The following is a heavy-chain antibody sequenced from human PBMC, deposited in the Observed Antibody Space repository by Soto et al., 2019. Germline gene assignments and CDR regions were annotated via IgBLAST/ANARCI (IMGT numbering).Heavy chain of an antibody. J-gene: IGHJ4*02. CDR2: IWYDGSYK. D-gene: IGHD2-2*01. CDR1: GFTFSSYG. CDR3: ACDYLVVPHRVIDY. Sequence: QVQLVESGGGVVQPGRSLRLSCAASGFTFSSYGMHWVRQAPGKGLEWVAVIWYDGSYKYYADSVKGRFTISRDNSKNTLYLQMNSLRAEDTAVYYCACDYLVVPHRVIDYWGQGTLVTVSS. V-gene: IGHV3-33*01.